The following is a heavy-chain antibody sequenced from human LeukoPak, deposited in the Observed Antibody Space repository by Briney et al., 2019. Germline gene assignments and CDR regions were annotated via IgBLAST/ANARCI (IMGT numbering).Heavy chain of an antibody. CDR2: ISGYTGNT. CDR3: ARDDMSGSFLDY. D-gene: IGHD1-26*01. V-gene: IGHV1-18*01. J-gene: IGHJ4*02. Sequence: GASVKVSFRVSGYTFTNYGISWVRQAPGQGLEWMGRISGYTGNTNYAQKFQVRVTLTTDTSTTTAYMELRRLRSDDTAVYYCARDDMSGSFLDYWGQGTPVTVSS. CDR1: GYTFTNYG.